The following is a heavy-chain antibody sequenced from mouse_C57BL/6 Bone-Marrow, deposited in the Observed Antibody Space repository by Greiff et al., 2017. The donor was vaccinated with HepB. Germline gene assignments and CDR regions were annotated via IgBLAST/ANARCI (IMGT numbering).Heavy chain of an antibody. V-gene: IGHV1-81*01. CDR2: IYPRSGNT. CDR3: ARRNYYGSSRYYFDY. CDR1: GYTFTSYG. Sequence: QQSGAELARPGASVKLSCKASGYTFTSYGISWVKQRTGQGLEWIGEIYPRSGNTYYNEKFKGKATLTADKSSSTAYMELRSLTSEDSAVYFCARRNYYGSSRYYFDYWGQGTTLTVSS. D-gene: IGHD1-1*01. J-gene: IGHJ2*01.